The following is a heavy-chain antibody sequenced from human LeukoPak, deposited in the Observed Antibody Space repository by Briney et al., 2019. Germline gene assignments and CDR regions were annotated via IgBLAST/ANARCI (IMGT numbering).Heavy chain of an antibody. Sequence: PSETLSLTCTVSGGSVSSGSYYWSWIRQPPGKGLEWIGYIYHSGSTNYNPSLKSRVTISVDTSKNQFSLKLSSVTAADTAVYYCASSLADVSGPFDYWGQGTLVTVSS. CDR3: ASSLADVSGPFDY. CDR1: GGSVSSGSYY. V-gene: IGHV4-61*01. CDR2: IYHSGST. J-gene: IGHJ4*02. D-gene: IGHD2-15*01.